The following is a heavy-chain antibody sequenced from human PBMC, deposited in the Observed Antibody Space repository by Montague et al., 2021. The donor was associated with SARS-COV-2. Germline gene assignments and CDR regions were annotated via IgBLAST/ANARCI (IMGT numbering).Heavy chain of an antibody. V-gene: IGHV4-61*02. CDR1: GGSISTSSYC. CDR2: IYASGNT. D-gene: IGHD2-2*01. J-gene: IGHJ6*02. CDR3: ASQEGVVVPAAQEDYYYYGMDV. Sequence: TLSLTCTVSGGSISTSSYCRTWIRQPVGKGLEWIGRIYASGNTNYNPSLKSRVTMSVDTSKNQFSLNLSSVTAADTAVYYCASQEGVVVPAAQEDYYYYGMDVWGQGTTVTVSS.